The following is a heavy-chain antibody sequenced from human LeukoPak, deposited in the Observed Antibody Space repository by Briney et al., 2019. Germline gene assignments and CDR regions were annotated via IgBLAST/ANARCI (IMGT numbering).Heavy chain of an antibody. CDR3: ARVGLWDYFDY. V-gene: IGHV4-59*01. Sequence: SETLSLTCTVSGGSISSYYWSWIRQPPGKGLEWIGYINYSGSTNYNPSLKSRVTISVDTSKNQFSLKLSSVTAADTAVYYCARVGLWDYFDYWGQGTLVTVSS. D-gene: IGHD5-18*01. CDR1: GGSISSYY. J-gene: IGHJ4*02. CDR2: INYSGST.